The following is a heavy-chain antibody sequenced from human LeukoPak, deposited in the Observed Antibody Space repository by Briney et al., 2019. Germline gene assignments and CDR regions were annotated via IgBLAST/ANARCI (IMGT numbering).Heavy chain of an antibody. CDR1: GYSFTSYW. J-gene: IGHJ4*02. V-gene: IGHV5-10-1*01. Sequence: GESLKISCKGSGYSFTSYWISWVRQMPGKGLEWMGRIDPSDSYTNYSPSFQGHVTISVDKSISTAYLQWSSLKASDTAMYYCAARGVAGIAVSSADYWGQGTLVTVSS. CDR3: AARGVAGIAVSSADY. D-gene: IGHD6-19*01. CDR2: IDPSDSYT.